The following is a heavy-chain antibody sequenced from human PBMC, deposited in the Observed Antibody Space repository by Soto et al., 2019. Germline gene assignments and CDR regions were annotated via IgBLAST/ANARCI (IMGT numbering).Heavy chain of an antibody. D-gene: IGHD4-17*01. CDR2: ISGSGGST. CDR1: GFTFSSSA. J-gene: IGHJ4*02. Sequence: EVQLLESGGGSVQPGGSLRLSCAASGFTFSSSAMSWVRQAPGKGLEWVSGISGSGGSTYYADSVKGRFTISRENSKNTLLLQMNSLRVEDTALYYGAKDRSAVTSGVNIYWGQGMLVTVSS. V-gene: IGHV3-23*01. CDR3: AKDRSAVTSGVNIY.